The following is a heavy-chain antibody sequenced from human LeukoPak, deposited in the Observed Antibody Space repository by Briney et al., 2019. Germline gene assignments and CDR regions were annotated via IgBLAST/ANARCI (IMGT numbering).Heavy chain of an antibody. D-gene: IGHD1-26*01. Sequence: ASVKVSCKASGGTFISYAISWVRQAPGQGLEWMGGIIPIFGTANYAQKFQGRVTITADESTSTAYTEPSSLRSEDTAVYYCASRYSGSRAYYYGMDVWDQGTTVTVFS. CDR3: ASRYSGSRAYYYGMDV. CDR1: GGTFISYA. J-gene: IGHJ6*02. CDR2: IIPIFGTA. V-gene: IGHV1-69*13.